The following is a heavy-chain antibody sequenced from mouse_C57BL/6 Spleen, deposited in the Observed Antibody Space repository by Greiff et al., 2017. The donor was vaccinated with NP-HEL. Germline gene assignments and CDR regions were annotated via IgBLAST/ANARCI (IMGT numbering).Heavy chain of an antibody. D-gene: IGHD1-1*01. J-gene: IGHJ4*01. CDR2: IDPSDSYT. CDR1: GYTFTSYW. Sequence: QLQQSGAELVRPGTSVKLSCKASGYTFTSYWMHWVKQRPGQGLEWIGVIDPSDSYTNYNQKFKGKATLTVDTSSSTAYMQLSSLTSEDSAVYYCARGYGSSYPYYAMDYWGQGTSVTVSS. CDR3: ARGYGSSYPYYAMDY. V-gene: IGHV1-59*01.